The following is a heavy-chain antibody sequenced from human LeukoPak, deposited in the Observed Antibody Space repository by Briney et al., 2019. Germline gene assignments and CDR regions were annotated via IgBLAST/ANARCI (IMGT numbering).Heavy chain of an antibody. CDR2: ISHIGRT. D-gene: IGHD4-17*01. Sequence: SETLSLTCAVSGDSFSSHYWTWIRQSLGTGLEWIGYISHIGRTNYNPSLKSRVTISIDTSKNQFSLNLRSVTAADTAVYYCARDLVTVTKGFDIWGQGTMVSVSS. J-gene: IGHJ3*02. CDR1: GDSFSSHY. CDR3: ARDLVTVTKGFDI. V-gene: IGHV4-59*11.